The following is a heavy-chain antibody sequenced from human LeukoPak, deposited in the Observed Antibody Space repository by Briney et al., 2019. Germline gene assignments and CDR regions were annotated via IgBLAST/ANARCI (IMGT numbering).Heavy chain of an antibody. Sequence: GGSLRLSCVVSGFTFSSYDMSWVRQAPGKGLEWVSGISGSGGSTYYADSVKGRFTISRDNSKSTLYLQMNSLRAEDTAVYYCAKDRHAPGRYCSTTTCFPFDPWGQGTLVTVSS. CDR2: ISGSGGST. CDR3: AKDRHAPGRYCSTTTCFPFDP. CDR1: GFTFSSYD. D-gene: IGHD2-2*01. V-gene: IGHV3-23*01. J-gene: IGHJ5*02.